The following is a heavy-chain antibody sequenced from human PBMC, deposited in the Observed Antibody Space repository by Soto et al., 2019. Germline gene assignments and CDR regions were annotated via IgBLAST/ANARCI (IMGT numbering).Heavy chain of an antibody. CDR3: ASGAGDPRDFDY. CDR2: IRNKANSYST. Sequence: GGSLRLSWAASGFAFSDHYMDWVRQAPGKGLEWVARIRNKANSYSTEYAASVKGRFTILRDDSKNSLYLQMDSLKTEDTAVYYCASGAGDPRDFDYWGQGTLVTVSS. CDR1: GFAFSDHY. V-gene: IGHV3-72*01. J-gene: IGHJ4*02. D-gene: IGHD2-21*02.